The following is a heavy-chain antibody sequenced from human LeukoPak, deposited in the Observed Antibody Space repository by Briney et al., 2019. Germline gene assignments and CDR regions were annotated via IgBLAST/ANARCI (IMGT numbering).Heavy chain of an antibody. CDR2: ISTSSNYI. CDR3: ARDVGASAPDPFDI. V-gene: IGHV3-21*01. CDR1: GFTFSTYN. D-gene: IGHD1-26*01. Sequence: GGSLRLSCTASGFTFSTYNMDWVRQAPGKGLEWVSSISTSSNYIYYADSVKGRFTISRDNAKNSLYLQMNSRSVEVTDVDYCARDVGASAPDPFDIWGQGTMVTVSS. J-gene: IGHJ3*02.